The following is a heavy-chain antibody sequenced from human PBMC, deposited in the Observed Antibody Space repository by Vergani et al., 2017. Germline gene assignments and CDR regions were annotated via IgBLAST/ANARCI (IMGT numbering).Heavy chain of an antibody. CDR1: GYSFTSYW. J-gene: IGHJ4*02. CDR3: ARHEKGGYNWNYPKNFDY. Sequence: EVQLVQSGAEVKKPGESLKISCKGSGYSFTSYWIGWVRQMPGKGLEWMGIIYPGDSATRYSPSFQGQVTISADKSISTAYLQWSSLKASDTAMYYCARHEKGGYNWNYPKNFDYWGQGTLVTVSS. V-gene: IGHV5-51*01. CDR2: IYPGDSAT. D-gene: IGHD1-7*01.